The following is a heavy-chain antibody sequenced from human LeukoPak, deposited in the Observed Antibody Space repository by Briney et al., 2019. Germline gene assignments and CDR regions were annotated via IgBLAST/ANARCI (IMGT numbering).Heavy chain of an antibody. CDR3: TRGAAAGYTIYGMDV. V-gene: IGHV3-73*01. Sequence: PGGSLKLSCAASGFTFSGSAMHWVRQASGKGLEWVGRIRSKANSYATAYAAPVKGRFTISRDDSKNTAYLQMNSLKTEDTAVYYCTRGAAAGYTIYGMDVWGKGTTVTVSS. J-gene: IGHJ6*04. D-gene: IGHD6-13*01. CDR1: GFTFSGSA. CDR2: IRSKANSYAT.